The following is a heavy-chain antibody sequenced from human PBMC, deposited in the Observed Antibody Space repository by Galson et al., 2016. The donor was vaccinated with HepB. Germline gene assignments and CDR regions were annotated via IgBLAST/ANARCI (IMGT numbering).Heavy chain of an antibody. CDR1: GFIFSRYG. D-gene: IGHD6-19*01. CDR3: AKDRFIAVDGAPLDY. CDR2: ISYDGRKK. J-gene: IGHJ4*02. Sequence: SLRLSCAASGFIFSRYGMHWVRQAPGKGLEWVAVISYDGRKKYYADSVKGRFTISRDNSKNTLYVEMNSLRTEDTAVYYCAKDRFIAVDGAPLDYWGQGTLVTVSS. V-gene: IGHV3-30*18.